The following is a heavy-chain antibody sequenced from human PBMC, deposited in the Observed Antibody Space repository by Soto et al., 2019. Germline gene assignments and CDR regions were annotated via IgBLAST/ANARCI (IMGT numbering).Heavy chain of an antibody. V-gene: IGHV4-39*01. D-gene: IGHD3-22*01. CDR2: IYYSGST. CDR1: GGSISSSSYY. CDR3: ARHLPSSYYYDSSGYYYGFDY. J-gene: IGHJ4*02. Sequence: NPSETLSLTCTVSGGSISSSSYYWGWIRQPPGKGLEWIGSIYYSGSTYYNPSLKSRVTISVDTSKNQFSLKLSSVTAADTAVYYCARHLPSSYYYDSSGYYYGFDYWGQGTLVTVSS.